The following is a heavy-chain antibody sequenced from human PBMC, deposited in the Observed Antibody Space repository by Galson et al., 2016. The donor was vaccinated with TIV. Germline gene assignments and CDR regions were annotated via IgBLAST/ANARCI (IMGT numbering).Heavy chain of an antibody. J-gene: IGHJ4*02. Sequence: SCATSGFTFSRYGMHWVRQAPGKGLEWVAVIWYEGNNRDYADSVKGQFTISRDNSKNTLYLHMNSLRVEDTAVYFCARESHGDYLFNYFFDFWGRGTLVTVSS. CDR3: ARESHGDYLFNYFFDF. CDR1: GFTFSRYG. D-gene: IGHD4-17*01. CDR2: IWYEGNNR. V-gene: IGHV3-33*01.